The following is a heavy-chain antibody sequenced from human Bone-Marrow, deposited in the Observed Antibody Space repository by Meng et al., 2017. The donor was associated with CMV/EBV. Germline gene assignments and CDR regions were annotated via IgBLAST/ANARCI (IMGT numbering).Heavy chain of an antibody. V-gene: IGHV3-74*01. CDR3: TPQLGGVGTY. CDR1: GITFSSYW. J-gene: IGHJ4*02. Sequence: GESLKISCAASGITFSSYWMHWVRQAPGKGLVWVSGINGDGTSTTYADSVKGRFTISRDNAKNTMYVQMNSLRGEDTAVYYCTPQLGGVGTYWGQGTGVTVSS. CDR2: INGDGTST. D-gene: IGHD2-21*02.